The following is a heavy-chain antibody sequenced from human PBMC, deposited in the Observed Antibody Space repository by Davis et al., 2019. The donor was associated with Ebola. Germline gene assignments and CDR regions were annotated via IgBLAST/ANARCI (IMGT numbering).Heavy chain of an antibody. V-gene: IGHV3-74*01. CDR3: ARVLAARPWYFDL. J-gene: IGHJ2*01. CDR1: VFTFSNYW. D-gene: IGHD6-6*01. Sequence: GESLKISCAASVFTFSNYWMYWVRQAPGEGLMCVSRINSDGTFTTYADSVKGRFIITRDNAKNTLYLQMNSLRAEDTAVYYCARVLAARPWYFDLWGRGTLVTVSS. CDR2: INSDGTFT.